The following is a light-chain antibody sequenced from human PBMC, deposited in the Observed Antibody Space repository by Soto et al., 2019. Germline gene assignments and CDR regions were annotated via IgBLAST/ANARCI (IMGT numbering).Light chain of an antibody. J-gene: IGKJ2*01. V-gene: IGKV3-15*01. Sequence: EILLTQSPATLAVSPGEGATLSCRANQSVRDNLAWYQQKPGQAPRLLIYRASTRATGVPARFSGSGSGTEFTLTISSLQSEDVSVYFCQHYNFWPHTFGQGTKVDIK. CDR3: QHYNFWPHT. CDR2: RAS. CDR1: QSVRDN.